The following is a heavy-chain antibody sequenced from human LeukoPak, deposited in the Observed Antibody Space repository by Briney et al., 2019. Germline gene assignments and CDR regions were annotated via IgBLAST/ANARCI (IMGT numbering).Heavy chain of an antibody. CDR2: IYPDDSDT. CDR1: GYSFRTYW. V-gene: IGHV5-51*01. J-gene: IGHJ4*02. D-gene: IGHD3-16*01. CDR3: ARLVGMTTFVDY. Sequence: GESLKISCKASGYSFRTYWIGWVRPMPGKGLEWMGIIYPDDSDTRYSPSFQGQVTISADKSISSAYLQWRSLKASDTAMYYCARLVGMTTFVDYWGQGTLVIVSS.